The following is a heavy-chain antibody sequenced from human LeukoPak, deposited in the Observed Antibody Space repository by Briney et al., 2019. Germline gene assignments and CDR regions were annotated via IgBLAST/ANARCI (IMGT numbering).Heavy chain of an antibody. J-gene: IGHJ6*02. V-gene: IGHV3-48*02. CDR3: ARDRYCSSTSCYLYNYYGMDV. Sequence: GGSLRLSCAASGFTFSSYSMNWVRQAPGKGLEWVSYISSSSSPIYYADSVKGRFIISRDKAKNSLSLQMSSLRDEDTAVYYCARDRYCSSTSCYLYNYYGMDVWGQGTTVTVSS. CDR1: GFTFSSYS. D-gene: IGHD2-2*01. CDR2: ISSSSSPI.